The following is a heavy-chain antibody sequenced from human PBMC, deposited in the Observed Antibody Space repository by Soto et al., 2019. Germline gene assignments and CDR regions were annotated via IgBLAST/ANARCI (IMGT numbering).Heavy chain of an antibody. D-gene: IGHD5-12*01. Sequence: GGSLRLSXAASGFTFSSYGMHWVRQAPGKGLEWVAVISYDGSNKYYADSVKGRFTISRDNSKNTLYLQMNSLRAEDTAVYYCAKDGGYDYYYYYGMDVWGQGTTVTVSS. CDR1: GFTFSSYG. V-gene: IGHV3-30*18. CDR2: ISYDGSNK. J-gene: IGHJ6*02. CDR3: AKDGGYDYYYYYGMDV.